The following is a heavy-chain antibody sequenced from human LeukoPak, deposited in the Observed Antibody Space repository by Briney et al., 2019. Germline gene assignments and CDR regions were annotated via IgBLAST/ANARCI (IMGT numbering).Heavy chain of an antibody. D-gene: IGHD3-3*01. CDR3: ARAKWEVPTIFGVVTFDY. CDR1: GFSFGDYD. Sequence: GGSLRLSCTASGFSFGDYDMSWFRQAPGKGLEWVGFIRRKAYGGTTEYAASVKGRFTISRDDSKSIAFLQMNSLKTEDTAVYFCARAKWEVPTIFGVVTFDYWGQGTLVTVSS. J-gene: IGHJ4*02. V-gene: IGHV3-49*03. CDR2: IRRKAYGGTT.